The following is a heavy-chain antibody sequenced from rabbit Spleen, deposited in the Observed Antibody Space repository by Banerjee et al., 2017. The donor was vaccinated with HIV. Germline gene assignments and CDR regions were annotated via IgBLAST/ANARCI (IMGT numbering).Heavy chain of an antibody. CDR3: ARDSGSSFSSYGMDL. Sequence: QEQLVESGGGLVKPGASLTLTCKASGFSFNSGYDMCWVRQAPGKGLEWIACVYAGSSGNTYSATWAKGRFTISKTSSTTVTLQMTSLTAADTATYFCARDSGSSFSSYGMDLWGQGTLVTVS. J-gene: IGHJ6*01. D-gene: IGHD8-1*01. V-gene: IGHV1S45*01. CDR1: GFSFNSGYD. CDR2: VYAGSSGNT.